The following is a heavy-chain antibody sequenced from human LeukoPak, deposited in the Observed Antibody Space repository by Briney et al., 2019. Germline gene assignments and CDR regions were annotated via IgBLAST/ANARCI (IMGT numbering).Heavy chain of an antibody. CDR1: GGSISSSSYY. V-gene: IGHV4-61*01. D-gene: IGHD5-18*01. CDR3: ARTTEGGYSYGYFYYYYMDV. Sequence: SETLSLTCTVSGGSISSSSYYWSWIRQPPGKGLEWTGYIYYSGSTNYNPSLKSRVTISVDTSKNQFSLKLRSVTAADTAVYYCARTTEGGYSYGYFYYYYMDVWGKGTTVTISS. CDR2: IYYSGST. J-gene: IGHJ6*03.